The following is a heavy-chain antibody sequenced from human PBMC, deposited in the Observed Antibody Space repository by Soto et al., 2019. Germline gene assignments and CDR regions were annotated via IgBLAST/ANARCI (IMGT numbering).Heavy chain of an antibody. Sequence: QVHLVESGGGVVQPGGSLTLSCSVSDFAFRLHGIHWVRHTPGKGLEWVAMICHDGTRKYFRDSVRGRFTISRDSAKNNVYLQMNHLRGDDSALYFCARDRSSSYSYAMDRWGQGTTVTVSS. D-gene: IGHD3-10*01. CDR1: DFAFRLHG. CDR3: ARDRSSSYSYAMDR. CDR2: ICHDGTRK. V-gene: IGHV3-33*01. J-gene: IGHJ6*02.